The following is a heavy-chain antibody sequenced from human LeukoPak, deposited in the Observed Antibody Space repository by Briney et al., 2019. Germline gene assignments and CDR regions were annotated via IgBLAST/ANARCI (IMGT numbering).Heavy chain of an antibody. CDR1: GGSISSYY. CDR3: ARRLGGTSTGFDY. V-gene: IGHV4-59*08. D-gene: IGHD2-2*01. J-gene: IGHJ4*02. CDR2: IHYSGST. Sequence: PSETLSLTCTVAGGSISSYYWSWIRQPPGKGLEWIGSIHYSGSTPYNPSLKSRVTISVDTSKNQFSLKLSSVTAADTAVYYCARRLGGTSTGFDYWGQGTLVTVSS.